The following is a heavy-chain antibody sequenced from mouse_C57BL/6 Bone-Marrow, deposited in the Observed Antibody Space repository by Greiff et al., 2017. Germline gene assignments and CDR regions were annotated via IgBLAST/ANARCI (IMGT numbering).Heavy chain of an antibody. Sequence: VQLQQSGAELARPGASVKLSCKASGYTFTSYGISWVKQRTGQGLEWIGEIYPRSGNTYYNEKFKGKATLTADKSSSTAYMELRSLTSEDSAVYFCARHGYYAMDYWGQGTSVTGSS. CDR3: ARHGYYAMDY. CDR2: IYPRSGNT. CDR1: GYTFTSYG. V-gene: IGHV1-81*01. J-gene: IGHJ4*01.